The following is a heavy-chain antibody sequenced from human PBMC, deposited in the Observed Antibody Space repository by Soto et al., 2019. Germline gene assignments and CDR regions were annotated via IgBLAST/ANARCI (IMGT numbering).Heavy chain of an antibody. Sequence: GAAVKVSCKASGGTFSSYAISWVRQAPGQGLEWMGGIIPIFGTANYAQKFQGRVTITADESTSTAYMELSSLRSEDTAVYYCARVVVELGDPGAFDIWGQGTMVTVSS. J-gene: IGHJ3*02. CDR1: GGTFSSYA. CDR2: IIPIFGTA. V-gene: IGHV1-69*13. D-gene: IGHD2-15*01. CDR3: ARVVVELGDPGAFDI.